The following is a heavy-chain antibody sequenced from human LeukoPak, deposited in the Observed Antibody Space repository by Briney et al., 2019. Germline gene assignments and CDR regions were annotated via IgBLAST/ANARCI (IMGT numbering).Heavy chain of an antibody. D-gene: IGHD5-12*01. CDR1: GFTLSSYG. Sequence: PGRSLRLSCAASGFTLSSYGMHWVRQAPGKGLEWVAVMSYDGSNKYYADSVKGRFTISRDNSKNTLYLQMNSLRAEDTAVYYCAKDPRWGSSGYQPYYFDYWGQGTLVTVSS. CDR3: AKDPRWGSSGYQPYYFDY. J-gene: IGHJ4*02. V-gene: IGHV3-30*18. CDR2: MSYDGSNK.